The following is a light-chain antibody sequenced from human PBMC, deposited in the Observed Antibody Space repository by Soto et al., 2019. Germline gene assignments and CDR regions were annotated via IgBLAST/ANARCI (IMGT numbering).Light chain of an antibody. J-gene: IGKJ4*02. V-gene: IGKV1-5*01. CDR3: QQLNSFTRT. Sequence: GDTVSITCRAIRTTNTWFAWDQQKPGKAPKLMIDEASNLERGGPSRLSGSGSGTEFTLTISSLQSEDFATYYCQQLNSFTRTFGGGTKVDIK. CDR1: RTTNTW. CDR2: EAS.